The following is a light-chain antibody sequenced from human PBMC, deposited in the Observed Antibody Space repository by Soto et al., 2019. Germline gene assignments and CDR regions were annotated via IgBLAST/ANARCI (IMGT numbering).Light chain of an antibody. CDR2: GNS. Sequence: QSVLTQPPSVSGAPGQRVTISCTGSSSNIVAGYDVHWYQQLPGTAPKLLIYGNSNRPSGVPDRFSGSKSGTSASLAIPGLQAEDEADYYCQSYDSSLSGYVFGTGTKLTVL. CDR1: SSNIVAGYD. CDR3: QSYDSSLSGYV. J-gene: IGLJ1*01. V-gene: IGLV1-40*01.